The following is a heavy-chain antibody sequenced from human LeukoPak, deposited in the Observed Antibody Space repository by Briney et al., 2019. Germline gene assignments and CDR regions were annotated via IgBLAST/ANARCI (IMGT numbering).Heavy chain of an antibody. Sequence: GGSLRLSCAASGFTFSSYEMNWVRQAPGKGLEWVSYISSSGSTIYYADSVKGRFTISRDNAKNALYLQMNSLRAEDTAVYYCARSAYGGVPFLYYYYYGMDVWGQGTTVTVSS. CDR1: GFTFSSYE. CDR3: ARSAYGGVPFLYYYYYGMDV. V-gene: IGHV3-48*03. CDR2: ISSSGSTI. D-gene: IGHD4-23*01. J-gene: IGHJ6*02.